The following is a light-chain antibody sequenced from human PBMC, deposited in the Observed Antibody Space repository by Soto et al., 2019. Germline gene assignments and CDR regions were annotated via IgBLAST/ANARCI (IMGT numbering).Light chain of an antibody. Sequence: NVVTQSPGALTFSQGQRATLACRASQSVSDFLAWYQQKPGQAPRLLIYDTSNRATGIPARCRGSGSGTGFTLTISSLQPEDFATYYSQQHHGYPMMFGQGTKVDIK. CDR3: QQHHGYPMM. J-gene: IGKJ1*01. CDR2: DTS. V-gene: IGKV3-11*01. CDR1: QSVSDF.